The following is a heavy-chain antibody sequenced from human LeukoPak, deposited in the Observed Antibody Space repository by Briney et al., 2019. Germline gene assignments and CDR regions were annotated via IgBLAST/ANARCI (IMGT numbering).Heavy chain of an antibody. J-gene: IGHJ4*02. CDR2: ISYDGSNK. CDR3: ARGLEGGSGEFDY. Sequence: GGSLRLSCAASGFTFSSHAMHWVRQAPGKGLEWVAVISYDGSNKYYADSVKGRFTISRDNSKNTLYLQMNSLRAEDTAVYYCARGLEGGSGEFDYWGQGTLVTVSS. V-gene: IGHV3-30*04. D-gene: IGHD3-10*01. CDR1: GFTFSSHA.